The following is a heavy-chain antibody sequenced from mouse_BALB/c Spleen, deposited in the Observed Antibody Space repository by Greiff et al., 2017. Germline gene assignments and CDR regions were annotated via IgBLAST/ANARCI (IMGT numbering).Heavy chain of an antibody. Sequence: EVKLMESGGGLVKPGGSLKLSCAASGFTFSSYAMSWVRQTPEKRLEWVATISSGGSYTYYPDSVKGRFTISRDNAKNTLYLQMSSLRSEDTAMYYCATRGGYWGQGTTLTVSS. V-gene: IGHV5-9-3*01. CDR3: ATRGGY. CDR2: ISSGGSYT. J-gene: IGHJ2*01. CDR1: GFTFSSYA.